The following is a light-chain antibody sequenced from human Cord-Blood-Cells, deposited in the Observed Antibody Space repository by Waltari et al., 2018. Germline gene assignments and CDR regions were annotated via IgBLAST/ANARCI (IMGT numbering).Light chain of an antibody. V-gene: IGLV2-14*01. CDR3: SSYTSSPV. CDR1: SSDVGGYNY. Sequence: QSALTQPASVSGSPGQSITISCTGTSSDVGGYNYVSWYQQHPGKAPKLMIYDVSKRPAGVSSPFSCSKSGNTASLTISGLQAEDEADYYCSSYTSSPVFGGGTKLTVL. J-gene: IGLJ2*01. CDR2: DVS.